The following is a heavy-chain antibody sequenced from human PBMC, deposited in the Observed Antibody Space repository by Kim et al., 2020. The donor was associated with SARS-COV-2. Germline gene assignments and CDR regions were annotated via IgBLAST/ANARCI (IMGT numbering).Heavy chain of an antibody. J-gene: IGHJ4*02. CDR2: ISVNNGKA. CDR3: ARGIGVYDSTYHDY. V-gene: IGHV1-18*01. CDR1: GYTFTSYG. D-gene: IGHD3-22*01. Sequence: ASVKVSCKASGYTFTSYGLSWVRQAPGQGPEWMGWISVNNGKAHYAQKFQGRITMTTDTSTSTAYMELRSLRSDDTAVYYCARGIGVYDSTYHDYWGQGTLVTVSS.